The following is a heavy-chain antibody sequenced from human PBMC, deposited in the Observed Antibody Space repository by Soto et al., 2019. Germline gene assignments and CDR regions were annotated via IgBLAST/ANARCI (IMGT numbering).Heavy chain of an antibody. J-gene: IGHJ4*02. CDR1: GGTLSTYA. CDR2: IISIFDTV. V-gene: IGHV1-69*06. Sequence: QVQLVQSGAEVKKPGSSVKVSCKASGGTLSTYAISWVRQAPGQGLEWMGGIISIFDTVNYAQKFQGRVTITADKSTSTAYMELSSLGSEDTAVYYCARDNYGSGSYYSRLYYFDYWGQGTLVTVSS. CDR3: ARDNYGSGSYYSRLYYFDY. D-gene: IGHD3-10*01.